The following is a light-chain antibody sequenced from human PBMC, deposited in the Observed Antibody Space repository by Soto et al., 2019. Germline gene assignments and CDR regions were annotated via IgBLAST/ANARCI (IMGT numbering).Light chain of an antibody. Sequence: QSVLTQPPSASGTPGQRVTISCSGSSSNIGSNTVNWYQQLPGTAPQLLIYSNNQRPSWVPDRFSGSKSGTSASLAISGLQSEDEADYYCAAWDDSLNGVVFGGGTKLTVL. CDR3: AAWDDSLNGVV. CDR2: SNN. J-gene: IGLJ2*01. V-gene: IGLV1-44*01. CDR1: SSNIGSNT.